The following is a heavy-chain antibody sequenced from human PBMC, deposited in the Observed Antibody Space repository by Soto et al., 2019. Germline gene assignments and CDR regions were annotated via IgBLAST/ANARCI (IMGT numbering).Heavy chain of an antibody. V-gene: IGHV4-59*08. CDR3: ARHNYGSGSTYFAY. CDR2: IYYSGST. J-gene: IGHJ4*02. CDR1: GGSISSYY. D-gene: IGHD3-10*01. Sequence: PSETLSLTCTVSGGSISSYYWGWIRQPPGKGLEWIGYIYYSGSTNYNPSLKSRVTISVDTSKNQFSLKLNSMTAADTAVYYCARHNYGSGSTYFAYWGQGTLVTVSS.